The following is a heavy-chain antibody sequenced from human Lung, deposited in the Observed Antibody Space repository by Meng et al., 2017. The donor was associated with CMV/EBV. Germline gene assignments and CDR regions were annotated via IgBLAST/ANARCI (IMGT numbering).Heavy chain of an antibody. Sequence: GGSLRLSCAASGFSISPYAMQWVRQAPGKGLEWVAVISFDASNKRYADSVKGRFAISRDNSKDTLYLEMNSLRTEDTAVYYCARDAVVGPTSRSGIGYFDHWGQGXLVTVSS. D-gene: IGHD1-26*01. V-gene: IGHV3-30*01. J-gene: IGHJ4*02. CDR3: ARDAVVGPTSRSGIGYFDH. CDR2: ISFDASNK. CDR1: GFSISPYA.